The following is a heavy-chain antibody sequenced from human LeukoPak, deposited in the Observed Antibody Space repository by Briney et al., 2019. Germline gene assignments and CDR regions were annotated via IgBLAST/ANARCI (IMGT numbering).Heavy chain of an antibody. CDR1: VFTFSDYY. Sequence: PGGSLRLACATSVFTFSDYYMFWIRQPPGKELEWIGEINHSGSTNYNPSLKSRVTISVDTSKNQFSLKLSSVTAADTAVYYCARVAIEYSSSAGGFDYWGQGTLVTVSS. CDR2: INHSGST. D-gene: IGHD6-6*01. J-gene: IGHJ4*02. V-gene: IGHV4-34*01. CDR3: ARVAIEYSSSAGGFDY.